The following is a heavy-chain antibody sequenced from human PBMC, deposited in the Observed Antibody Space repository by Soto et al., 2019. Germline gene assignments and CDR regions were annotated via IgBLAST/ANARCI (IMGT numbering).Heavy chain of an antibody. CDR2: ISAYNGNT. D-gene: IGHD3-22*01. CDR3: ARQATGYYYGWFDP. V-gene: IGHV1-18*01. CDR1: GYTFTSYA. Sequence: ASVKVSCKASGYTFTSYAISWVLQAPGQGLEWMGWISAYNGNTFYTPSLKSRVTMSVDTSKNQFSLKLTSVTAADTAVYFCARQATGYYYGWFDPWGQGTLVTVS. J-gene: IGHJ5*02.